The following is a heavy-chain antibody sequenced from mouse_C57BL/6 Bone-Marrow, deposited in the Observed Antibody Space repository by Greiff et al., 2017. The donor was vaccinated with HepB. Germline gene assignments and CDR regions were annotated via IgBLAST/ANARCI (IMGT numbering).Heavy chain of an antibody. Sequence: VQLKESEGGLVQPGSSMKLSCTASGFTFSDYYMAWVRQVPEKGLEWVANINYDGSSTYYLDSLKSRFIISRDNAKNILYLQMSSLKSEDTATYYCARLGYGSSYRYFDVWGTGTTVTVSS. CDR2: INYDGSST. D-gene: IGHD1-1*01. J-gene: IGHJ1*03. CDR3: ARLGYGSSYRYFDV. CDR1: GFTFSDYY. V-gene: IGHV5-16*01.